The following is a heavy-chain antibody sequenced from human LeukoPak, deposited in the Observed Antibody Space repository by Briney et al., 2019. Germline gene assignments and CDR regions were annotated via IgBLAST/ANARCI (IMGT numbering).Heavy chain of an antibody. CDR2: IGTAGDT. D-gene: IGHD5/OR15-5a*01. CDR3: ARCHVTVSAHDDAFDI. CDR1: GFTFSSYD. V-gene: IGHV3-13*01. J-gene: IGHJ3*02. Sequence: GGSLRLSCAASGFTFSSYDMHWVRQATGKGLEWVSAIGTAGDTYYPGSVKGRFTISRDNAKNSLYLQMNSLRAEDTAVYYCARCHVTVSAHDDAFDIWGQGTMVTVSS.